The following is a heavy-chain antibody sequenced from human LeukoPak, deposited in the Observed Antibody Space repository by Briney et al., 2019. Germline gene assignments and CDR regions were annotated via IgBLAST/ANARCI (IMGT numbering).Heavy chain of an antibody. D-gene: IGHD2-2*01. CDR1: GGSLSSYY. CDR3: ARSIVVVPAAPGGYYYYMDV. J-gene: IGHJ6*03. CDR2: IYTSGST. Sequence: SETLSLTCTVSGGSLSSYYWSWIRQPAGKGLEWIGRIYTSGSTNYNPSLKSRVTMSVDTSKNQFSLKLSSATAADTAVYYCARSIVVVPAAPGGYYYYMDVWGKGTTVTVSS. V-gene: IGHV4-4*07.